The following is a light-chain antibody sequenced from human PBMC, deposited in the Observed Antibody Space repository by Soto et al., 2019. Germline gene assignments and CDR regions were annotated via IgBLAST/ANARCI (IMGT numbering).Light chain of an antibody. Sequence: QSVLTQPASVSGSPGQSITISCTGSSSDVGGSNYVSWYQQHPGKAPKSMIYEVSNRPSGVSNRFSGSKSGNTASLTISGLQAEDEADYYCSSYTSSSTYVFGTGTKLTVL. J-gene: IGLJ1*01. CDR2: EVS. CDR3: SSYTSSSTYV. V-gene: IGLV2-14*01. CDR1: SSDVGGSNY.